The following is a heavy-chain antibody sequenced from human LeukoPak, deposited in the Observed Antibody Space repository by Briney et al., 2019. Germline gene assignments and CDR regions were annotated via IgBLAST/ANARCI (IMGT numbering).Heavy chain of an antibody. J-gene: IGHJ4*02. CDR1: GFTFSSYW. CDR3: TRGGFSSSWAQGDY. D-gene: IGHD6-13*01. Sequence: PGGSLRLSCVASGFTFSSYWTHWVRQAPGKGLVWVSRINTDGTTISYADSVKGRFTISRDNAKNTLYLQMTSLRVEDTAVYYCTRGGFSSSWAQGDYWGQGTLVTVSS. V-gene: IGHV3-74*01. CDR2: INTDGTTI.